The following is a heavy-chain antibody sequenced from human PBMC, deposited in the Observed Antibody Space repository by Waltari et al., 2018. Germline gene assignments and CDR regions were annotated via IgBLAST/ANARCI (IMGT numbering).Heavy chain of an antibody. J-gene: IGHJ3*02. V-gene: IGHV4-31*03. CDR1: GGSISSGGYY. D-gene: IGHD3-10*01. CDR2: IYYSGTT. CDR3: ARDPRDHYVSGGGYAFDI. Sequence: QVQLQESGPGLVKPSQTLSLTCTVSGGSISSGGYYWSWIRQHPGRGREWIGYIYYSGTTSYNPSLKSRFTIPLIPSKNQFSLKLISVPAADPACYYCARDPRDHYVSGGGYAFDIWGQGTMVTVSS.